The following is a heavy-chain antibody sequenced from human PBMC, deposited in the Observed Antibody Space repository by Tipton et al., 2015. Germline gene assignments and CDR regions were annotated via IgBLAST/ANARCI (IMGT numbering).Heavy chain of an antibody. CDR3: ACQDYDSLTREYQTVDY. Sequence: TLSLTCAVSAYSISSDYYWGWIRQAPGKGLEWIGYIHYGGTTNYNPSLKSRVTISRDTSKNQFSLKLTSVTAADTAVYYCACQDYDSLTREYQTVDYWGQGTLVTVSS. V-gene: IGHV4-38-2*01. D-gene: IGHD3-9*01. CDR2: IHYGGTT. J-gene: IGHJ4*02. CDR1: AYSISSDYY.